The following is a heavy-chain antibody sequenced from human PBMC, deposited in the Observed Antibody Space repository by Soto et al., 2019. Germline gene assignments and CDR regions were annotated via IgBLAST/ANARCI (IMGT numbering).Heavy chain of an antibody. Sequence: LSLTSNAVGDSIGISTYHWGWILQGPGHGLGGIGRICYSGSTYYNPSGKRRVTISVVISKSQFSLNLSSVTAAYTAVYYCARHGGDSYGWVSSWGQGTLVTVSS. D-gene: IGHD5-18*01. V-gene: IGHV4-39*01. CDR1: GDSIGISTYH. CDR3: ARHGGDSYGWVSS. J-gene: IGHJ4*02. CDR2: ICYSGST.